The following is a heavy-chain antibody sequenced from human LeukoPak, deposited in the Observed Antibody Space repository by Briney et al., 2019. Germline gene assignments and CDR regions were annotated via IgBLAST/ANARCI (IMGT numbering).Heavy chain of an antibody. Sequence: PSETLSLTRTVSGGSINSYYWSWIRQPPGKGLEWIGYINYSGSTNYNPSLKSRITISVDTSKNQVSLKLSSVTAADTAVYYCARQGAFDPWGQGTLVTVSS. V-gene: IGHV4-59*01. CDR1: GGSINSYY. D-gene: IGHD1-26*01. CDR2: INYSGST. J-gene: IGHJ5*02. CDR3: ARQGAFDP.